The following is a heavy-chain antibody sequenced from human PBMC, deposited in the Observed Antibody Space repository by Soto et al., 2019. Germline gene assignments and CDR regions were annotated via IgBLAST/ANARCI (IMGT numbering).Heavy chain of an antibody. CDR1: GFTVSSNY. Sequence: GSLRLSCAASGFTVSSNYMSWIRQPPGKGLEWIGSIYYSGSTYYNPSLKSRVTISVDTSKNQFSLKLSSVTAADTAVYYCAMYYYGSGSELDYWGQGTLVTVSS. J-gene: IGHJ4*02. CDR3: AMYYYGSGSELDY. D-gene: IGHD3-10*01. V-gene: IGHV4-59*05. CDR2: IYYSGST.